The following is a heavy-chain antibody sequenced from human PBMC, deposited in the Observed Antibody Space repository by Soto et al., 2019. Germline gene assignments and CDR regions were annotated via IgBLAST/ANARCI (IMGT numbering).Heavy chain of an antibody. CDR2: ISNSGST. J-gene: IGHJ4*02. CDR3: ARAVYSNHVY. Sequence: QVQLQESGPGLVKPSQTLSLTCTVSGASISSGSYYWSWIRQLPGKGLEWIGYISNSGSTYYNPSLKSRVTISVDTSMNQFSLRVSSVTAADTAVYYCARAVYSNHVYWGQGTLVTVSS. CDR1: GASISSGSYY. V-gene: IGHV4-31*03. D-gene: IGHD4-4*01.